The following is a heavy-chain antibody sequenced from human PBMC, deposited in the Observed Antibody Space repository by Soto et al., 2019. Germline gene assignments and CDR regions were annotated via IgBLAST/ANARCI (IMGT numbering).Heavy chain of an antibody. V-gene: IGHV4-59*02. CDR3: VRGASLNFDY. J-gene: IGHJ4*02. D-gene: IGHD1-26*01. CDR2: MYFGGSF. Sequence: SETLSLTCTVSGASVSSGYWSWIRQPPGRGLEWLGFMYFGGSFNYNPSLSSRVTISLDNAKNSLYLQMNSLRAEDTAFYYCVRGASLNFDYWGQGTLVTVSS. CDR1: GASVSSGY.